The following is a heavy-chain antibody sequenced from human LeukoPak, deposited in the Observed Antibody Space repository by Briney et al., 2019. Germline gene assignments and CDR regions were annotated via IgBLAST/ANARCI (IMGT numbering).Heavy chain of an antibody. J-gene: IGHJ6*02. CDR2: IYYSGST. Sequence: SETLSLTCTVSGGSISSYYWSWIRQPPGKGLEWIGYIYYSGSTNYNPSLKSRVTLSVDTSKNQFSLKLSSVTAADTAVYYRARHLSVGYYYYGMDVWGQGTTVTVSS. CDR3: ARHLSVGYYYYGMDV. D-gene: IGHD1-26*01. V-gene: IGHV4-59*08. CDR1: GGSISSYY.